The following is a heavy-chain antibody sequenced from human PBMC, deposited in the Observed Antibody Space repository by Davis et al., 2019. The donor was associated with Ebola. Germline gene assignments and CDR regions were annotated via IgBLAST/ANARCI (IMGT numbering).Heavy chain of an antibody. CDR1: GSTYDVYG. J-gene: IGHJ4*02. Sequence: GSLSLSCAASGSTYDVYGMSWVRHAPGKGREWVSGINWNGGSTGYADSVKGRFTISRDNAKNSLYLQMNSLRAEDTALYYCARVPIVVVPAAMYYFDYWGQGTLVTVSS. CDR2: INWNGGST. D-gene: IGHD2-2*01. V-gene: IGHV3-20*04. CDR3: ARVPIVVVPAAMYYFDY.